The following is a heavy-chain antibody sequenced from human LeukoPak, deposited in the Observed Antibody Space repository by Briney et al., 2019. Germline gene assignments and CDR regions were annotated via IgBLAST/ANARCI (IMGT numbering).Heavy chain of an antibody. CDR1: GFTFSSYA. D-gene: IGHD6-19*01. CDR3: ARVQAGGIAVVGTFDY. Sequence: GGSLRLSCAASGFTFSSYAMHWVRQAPGKGLEWVAVISYDGSNKYYADSVKGRFTISRDNSKNTLYLQMNSLRAEDTAVYYCARVQAGGIAVVGTFDYWGQGTLVTVSS. CDR2: ISYDGSNK. V-gene: IGHV3-30*04. J-gene: IGHJ4*02.